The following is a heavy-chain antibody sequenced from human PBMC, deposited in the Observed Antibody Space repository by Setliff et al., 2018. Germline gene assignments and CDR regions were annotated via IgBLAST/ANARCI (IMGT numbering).Heavy chain of an antibody. J-gene: IGHJ6*03. D-gene: IGHD2-15*01. CDR3: AKESGAHYFYYYYMDV. CDR2: IWFDGSNH. CDR1: GFNFSSYG. Sequence: GGSLRLSCAASGFNFSSYGMHWVRQAPGKGLEWVAAIWFDGSNHYYVDSVKGRFIISRDNSKNTLYLQMNSLRAEDTAVYFCAKESGAHYFYYYYMDVWGTGTTVTVSS. V-gene: IGHV3-33*06.